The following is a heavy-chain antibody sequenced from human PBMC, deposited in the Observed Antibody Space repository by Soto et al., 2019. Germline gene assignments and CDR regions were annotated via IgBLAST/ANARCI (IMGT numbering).Heavy chain of an antibody. V-gene: IGHV1-58*01. CDR2: IVVGSGNT. D-gene: IGHD3-10*01. CDR1: GFTFTISA. Sequence: SVNVSCKASGFTFTISAVQWVRQARGQRLEWIGWIVVGSGNTNYAQKFQERVTITRDMSTSTAYMELSSLRSEDTAVYYCAAETDYYGSGSYYKLVDYWGQGTLVTVSS. J-gene: IGHJ4*02. CDR3: AAETDYYGSGSYYKLVDY.